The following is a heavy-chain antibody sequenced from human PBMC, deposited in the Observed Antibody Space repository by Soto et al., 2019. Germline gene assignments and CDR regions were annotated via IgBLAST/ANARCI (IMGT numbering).Heavy chain of an antibody. CDR3: ARDRGVYGMDV. CDR2: INSDGSST. Sequence: PVGSLRLSCAASGFTFSSYWMHWVRQAPGKGLVWVSRINSDGSSTSYADSVKGRFTISRDNAKNTLYLQMNSLRAEDTAVYYCARDRGVYGMDVWGQGTTVTVSS. J-gene: IGHJ6*02. D-gene: IGHD3-10*01. CDR1: GFTFSSYW. V-gene: IGHV3-74*01.